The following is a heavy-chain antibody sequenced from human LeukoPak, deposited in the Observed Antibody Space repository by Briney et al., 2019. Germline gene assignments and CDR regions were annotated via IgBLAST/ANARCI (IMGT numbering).Heavy chain of an antibody. Sequence: ASVKVSCKASGYTFIGYYMHWERQAPGQGLEWMGWINPNSGGTNYAQKFQGWVTMTRDTSISTAYMELSRLRSDDTAVYYCARAVWFGESNWFDPWGQGTLVTVSS. V-gene: IGHV1-2*04. J-gene: IGHJ5*02. CDR1: GYTFIGYY. CDR2: INPNSGGT. D-gene: IGHD3-10*01. CDR3: ARAVWFGESNWFDP.